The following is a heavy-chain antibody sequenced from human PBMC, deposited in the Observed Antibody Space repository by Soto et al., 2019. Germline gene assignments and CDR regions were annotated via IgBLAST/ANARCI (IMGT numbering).Heavy chain of an antibody. J-gene: IGHJ4*02. CDR2: IWNDGKNK. D-gene: IGHD3-10*01. CDR1: GFTFKNYG. Sequence: QVQLVESGGGVVQPGRSLRLSCAASGFTFKNYGMHWVRQGPGKGLEWVAVIWNDGKNKYYADSGQGRFTISRDNSKNPRYLELNSLRVEDTAVYKCARDPGRGEPPFDYWGQGTLVTVSS. V-gene: IGHV3-33*01. CDR3: ARDPGRGEPPFDY.